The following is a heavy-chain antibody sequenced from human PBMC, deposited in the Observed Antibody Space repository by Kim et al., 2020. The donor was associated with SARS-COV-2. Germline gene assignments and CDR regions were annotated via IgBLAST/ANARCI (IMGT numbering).Heavy chain of an antibody. CDR3: ASPHTWKDAFDV. CDR2: IYAGNSI. V-gene: IGHV3-53*01. Sequence: GGSLRLSCSASGLTVSANYMICVRQAPGKGLEWVSVIYAGNSIFYADCVRGRFTFCRDNSKNTLFLQMNSLGAEDTAVYYCASPHTWKDAFDVWGQRTLVTV. J-gene: IGHJ3*01. D-gene: IGHD1-1*01. CDR1: GLTVSANY.